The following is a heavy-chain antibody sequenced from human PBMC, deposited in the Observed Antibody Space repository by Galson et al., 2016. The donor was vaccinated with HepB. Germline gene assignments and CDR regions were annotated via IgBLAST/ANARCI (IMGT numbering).Heavy chain of an antibody. J-gene: IGHJ5*02. CDR1: GDSFNRLA. V-gene: IGHV1-69*13. CDR2: IISIFDRS. CDR3: ARDPIGPGWFDP. Sequence: SVKVSCKASGDSFNRLAISWVRQAPGQGLEWVGGIISIFDRSNYAQKFQGRVTITADESTSTVYMELSRPRSEDTAVYYCARDPIGPGWFDPWGQGTLVIVSS.